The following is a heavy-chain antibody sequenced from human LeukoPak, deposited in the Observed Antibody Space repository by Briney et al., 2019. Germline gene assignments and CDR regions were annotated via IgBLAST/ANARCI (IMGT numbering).Heavy chain of an antibody. CDR1: GGTFSSYA. J-gene: IGHJ4*02. V-gene: IGHV1-69*04. CDR2: IIPILGIA. Sequence: SVKVSCKASGGTFSSYAISWVRQAPGQGLEWMGRIIPILGIANYAQKFQGRVTITADKSTSTAYMELSSLRSEDTAVYYCAGGGQDQDLDYWAREPWSPSPQ. CDR3: AGGGQDQDLDY. D-gene: IGHD2-2*01.